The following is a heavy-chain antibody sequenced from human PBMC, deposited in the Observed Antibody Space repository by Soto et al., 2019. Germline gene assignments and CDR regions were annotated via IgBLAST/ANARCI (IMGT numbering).Heavy chain of an antibody. Sequence: PGGSLRLSCAASGFTFSSYAMSWVRQAPGKGLEWVSAISGSGGSTYYADSVKGRFTISRDNSKNTLYLQMNSLRAEDTAVYYCAKNLKFAVNFWSGYYLYPWGQGTLVTVSS. D-gene: IGHD3-3*01. V-gene: IGHV3-23*01. CDR2: ISGSGGST. CDR1: GFTFSSYA. CDR3: AKNLKFAVNFWSGYYLYP. J-gene: IGHJ5*02.